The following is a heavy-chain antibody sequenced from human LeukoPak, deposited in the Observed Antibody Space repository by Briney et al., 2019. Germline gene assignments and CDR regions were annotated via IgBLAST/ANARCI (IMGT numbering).Heavy chain of an antibody. Sequence: PGGSLRLSCTVSGFTVSSNSMSWVRQAPGKGLEWVSFISSASTHYSDSVKGRFTISRDNSKNTLYLQMNSLRAEDTAVYYCARRAGAYSHPYDYWGQGTLVTVSS. CDR3: ARRAGAYSHPYDY. J-gene: IGHJ4*02. D-gene: IGHD4/OR15-4a*01. V-gene: IGHV3-53*01. CDR2: ISSAST. CDR1: GFTVSSNS.